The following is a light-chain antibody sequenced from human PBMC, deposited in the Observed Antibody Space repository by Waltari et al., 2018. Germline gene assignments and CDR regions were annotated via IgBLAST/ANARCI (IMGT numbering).Light chain of an antibody. CDR2: SAS. CDR1: LSVSSN. J-gene: IGKJ4*01. Sequence: EIVMKQSPATLSVSPGERATLSCRASLSVSSNLAWYQHKPGQAPRPLMYSASTRATGIPARFSGSGSGTEFTLTISSLQSEDFAVYYCQQYNNWPLTFGGGTKVEIK. V-gene: IGKV3-15*01. CDR3: QQYNNWPLT.